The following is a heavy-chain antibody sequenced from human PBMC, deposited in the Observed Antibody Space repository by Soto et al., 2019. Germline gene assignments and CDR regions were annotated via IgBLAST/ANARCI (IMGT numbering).Heavy chain of an antibody. V-gene: IGHV3-23*01. D-gene: IGHD6-19*01. CDR1: GFTLSILA. J-gene: IGHJ4*02. CDR2: IDYTGGGT. Sequence: GSLRLSCAASGFTLSILAMGWVRPAPGKGLEWVSVIDYTGGGTSDTESVKGRFIISRDNSKKILYLQMNSLRTEETAIYYCAKDATRASGWYYFDYWGQGALVTVSS. CDR3: AKDATRASGWYYFDY.